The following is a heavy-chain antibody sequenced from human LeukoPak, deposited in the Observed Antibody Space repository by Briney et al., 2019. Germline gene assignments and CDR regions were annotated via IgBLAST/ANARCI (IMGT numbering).Heavy chain of an antibody. CDR3: ARGVEFADQAYSSSLPFDY. D-gene: IGHD6-6*01. CDR2: INHSGST. V-gene: IGHV4-34*01. J-gene: IGHJ4*02. Sequence: SETLSLTCAVYGGSFSGYYWSWIRQPPGKGLEWIGEINHSGSTNYNPSLKSRVTISVDTSKNQFSLKLSSVTAADTAVYYCARGVEFADQAYSSSLPFDYWGQGTLVTVSS. CDR1: GGSFSGYY.